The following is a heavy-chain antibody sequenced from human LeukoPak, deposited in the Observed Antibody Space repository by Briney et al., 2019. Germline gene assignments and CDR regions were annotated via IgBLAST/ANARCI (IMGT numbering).Heavy chain of an antibody. J-gene: IGHJ5*02. D-gene: IGHD2-15*01. Sequence: PSETLSLTCTVSGGSISSYYWSWIRQPPGKGLEWIGYIYHSGSTYYNPSLKSRVTISVDRSKNQFSLKLSSVTAADTAVYYCARAGGGYCSGGSCYEGLSNWFDPWGQGTLVTVSS. CDR3: ARAGGGYCSGGSCYEGLSNWFDP. CDR2: IYHSGST. CDR1: GGSISSYY. V-gene: IGHV4-59*12.